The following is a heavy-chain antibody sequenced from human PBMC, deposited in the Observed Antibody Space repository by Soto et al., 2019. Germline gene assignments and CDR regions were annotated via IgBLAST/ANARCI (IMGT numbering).Heavy chain of an antibody. Sequence: PSETLSLTCTVSGGSISSYYWSWIRQPPGKGLEWIGYISYRGNTNYNPSLKSRVSISRDTSKNQFSLKLTSVTAADTAVYYCARHMTTVIFYDHWGQGTLVTLCS. D-gene: IGHD4-4*01. J-gene: IGHJ4*02. CDR3: ARHMTTVIFYDH. CDR1: GGSISSYY. CDR2: ISYRGNT. V-gene: IGHV4-59*08.